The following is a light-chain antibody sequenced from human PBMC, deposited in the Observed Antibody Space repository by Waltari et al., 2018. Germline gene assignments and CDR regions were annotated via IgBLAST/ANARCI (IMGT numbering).Light chain of an antibody. J-gene: IGLJ1*01. CDR2: EDT. V-gene: IGLV3-10*01. CDR3: YSSDSTGLRV. CDR1: ELPRKY. Sequence: YELTQPPSLSVSPGQTARITCSGHELPRKYAYWFQQKSGQAPRLVMYEDTKRPSGIPERFSVSSSGTVATLTITGAQVDDEADYYCYSSDSTGLRVFGGGTTVVVL.